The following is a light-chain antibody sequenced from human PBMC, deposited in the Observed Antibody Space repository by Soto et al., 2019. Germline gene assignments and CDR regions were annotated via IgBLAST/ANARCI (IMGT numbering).Light chain of an antibody. J-gene: IGKJ1*01. V-gene: IGKV4-1*01. CDR2: WAS. CDR3: QQYYRPWT. CDR1: QSVLYSSNNKNY. Sequence: DIVMTQSPASLAVSLGERATINCKSSQSVLYSSNNKNYLDWYQQKPGQPPKLLIYWASTRESVVPDRFSGSGSGTDFTLTISSLQAEDVAVYYCQQYYRPWTFGQGTKVEIK.